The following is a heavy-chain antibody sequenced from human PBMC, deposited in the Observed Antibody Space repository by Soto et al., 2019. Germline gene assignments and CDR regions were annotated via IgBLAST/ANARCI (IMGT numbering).Heavy chain of an antibody. Sequence: QVQLVESGGGVVQPGRSLRLSCAASGFTFSSYGMHWVRQAPGKGLEWVAVIAYDGSNKYYADSVKGRFTISRDNSKNTLYLQMNSLRAEDTAVYYCTGDYDYYYYYYMDVWGKGTTVTVSS. CDR3: TGDYDYYYYYYMDV. CDR1: GFTFSSYG. CDR2: IAYDGSNK. V-gene: IGHV3-30*03. D-gene: IGHD4-17*01. J-gene: IGHJ6*03.